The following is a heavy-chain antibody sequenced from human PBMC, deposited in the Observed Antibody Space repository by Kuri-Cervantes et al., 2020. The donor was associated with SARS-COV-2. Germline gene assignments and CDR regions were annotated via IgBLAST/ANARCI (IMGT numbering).Heavy chain of an antibody. CDR1: GFTFSSYA. CDR2: ISGSGGST. CDR3: ARGISGYYGNFDY. V-gene: IGHV3-23*01. D-gene: IGHD3-22*01. Sequence: GESLKISCAASGFTFSSYAMSWVRQAPGKGLEWVSAISGSGGSTYYADSVKGRFTISRDNSKNTLYLQMNSLRAEDTAVYYCARGISGYYGNFDYWGQGTLVTVSS. J-gene: IGHJ4*02.